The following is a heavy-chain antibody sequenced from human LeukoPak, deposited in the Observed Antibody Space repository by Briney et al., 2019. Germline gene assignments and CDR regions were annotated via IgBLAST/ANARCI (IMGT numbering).Heavy chain of an antibody. CDR2: IIPIFGTA. Sequence: GASVKVSCKASGGTFSSYAISWVRQAPGQGLEWMGGIIPIFGTANYAQKFQGRVTITADESTSTAYMELSSLRSEDTAVYYCAWYYYDSSGYSPFYWGQGTLVTVSS. CDR1: GGTFSSYA. J-gene: IGHJ4*02. D-gene: IGHD3-22*01. CDR3: AWYYYDSSGYSPFY. V-gene: IGHV1-69*13.